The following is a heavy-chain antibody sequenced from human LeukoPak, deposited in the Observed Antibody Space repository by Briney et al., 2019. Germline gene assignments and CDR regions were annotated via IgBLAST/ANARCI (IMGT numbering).Heavy chain of an antibody. J-gene: IGHJ3*02. Sequence: GGSLRLPCAASGFTFSDYWMSWVRHAPGKGLEWVANIKHDGSEKDYVDSVKGRFTISRDNAKNSLYLQMNSLRAEDTAVYYCAREYSSNYNAFDIWGQGTMVTVSS. CDR2: IKHDGSEK. CDR3: AREYSSNYNAFDI. CDR1: GFTFSDYW. V-gene: IGHV3-7*01. D-gene: IGHD6-13*01.